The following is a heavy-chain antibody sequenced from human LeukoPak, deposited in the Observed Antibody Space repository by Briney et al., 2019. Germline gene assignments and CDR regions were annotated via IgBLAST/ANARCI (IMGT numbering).Heavy chain of an antibody. CDR2: ISNTGSTI. J-gene: IGHJ4*02. CDR1: GFTFSDYY. D-gene: IGHD1-14*01. CDR3: ARVATGWLSFDY. Sequence: GESLRLSCAASGFTFSDYYMTWIRQAPGKGLEWVSYISNTGSTIYYADSVKGRFTISRDNTKNSLYLQMNSLRAEDTAVYYCARVATGWLSFDYWGQGTLVTVSS. V-gene: IGHV3-11*01.